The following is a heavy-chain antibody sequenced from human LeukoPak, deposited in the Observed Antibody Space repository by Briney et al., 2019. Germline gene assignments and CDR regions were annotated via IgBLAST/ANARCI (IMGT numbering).Heavy chain of an antibody. J-gene: IGHJ5*02. CDR1: GGTFSSYA. Sequence: SVKVSCKASGGTFSSYAISWVRQAPGQGLEWMGGIIPIFGTANYAQKFQGRVTITADESTSTAYMELSSLRFEDTAVYYCARRTRNWFDPWGQGTLVTVSS. V-gene: IGHV1-69*13. CDR2: IIPIFGTA. CDR3: ARRTRNWFDP.